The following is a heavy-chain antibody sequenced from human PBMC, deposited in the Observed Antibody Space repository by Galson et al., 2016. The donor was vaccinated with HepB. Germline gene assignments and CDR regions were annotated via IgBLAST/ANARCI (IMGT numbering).Heavy chain of an antibody. CDR3: ARDRYNCAY. CDR1: GFTFSNYA. V-gene: IGHV3-23*01. J-gene: IGHJ4*02. D-gene: IGHD5-24*01. Sequence: SLRLSCAASGFTFSNYAMTWVRQAPGKGLEWVSNIGGSDGSTYYADSVKGRFTTSRDNSKNTLYLHMNSLRADYTAVYYCARDRYNCAYWGQGTLVTVSS. CDR2: IGGSDGST.